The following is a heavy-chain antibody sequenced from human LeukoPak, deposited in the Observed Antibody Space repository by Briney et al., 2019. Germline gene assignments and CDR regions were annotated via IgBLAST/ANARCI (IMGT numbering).Heavy chain of an antibody. CDR3: ARPHPRIAVAGTDY. J-gene: IGHJ4*02. V-gene: IGHV3-30*04. Sequence: GGSLRLSCAASGFTFSSYAMHWVRQAPGKGLEWVAVISYDGSNKYYADSVKGRFTISRDNSKSTLYLQMNSLRAEDTAVYYCARPHPRIAVAGTDYWGQGTLVTVSS. CDR1: GFTFSSYA. D-gene: IGHD6-19*01. CDR2: ISYDGSNK.